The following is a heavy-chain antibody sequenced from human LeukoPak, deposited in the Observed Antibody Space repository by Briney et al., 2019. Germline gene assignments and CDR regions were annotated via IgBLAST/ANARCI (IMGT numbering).Heavy chain of an antibody. D-gene: IGHD6-6*01. CDR2: INHSGST. CDR1: GGSFSGYY. V-gene: IGHV4-34*01. Sequence: PSETLSLTCAVYGGSFSGYYWSWIRQPPGKGLEWIGEINHSGSTNYNPSLKSRVTISVDTSKNQFSPKLSSVTAADTAVYYCAREKYSSSSLDYWGQGTLVTVSS. J-gene: IGHJ4*02. CDR3: AREKYSSSSLDY.